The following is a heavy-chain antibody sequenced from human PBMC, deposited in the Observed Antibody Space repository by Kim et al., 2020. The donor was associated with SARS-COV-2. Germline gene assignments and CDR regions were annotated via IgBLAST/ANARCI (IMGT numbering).Heavy chain of an antibody. V-gene: IGHV1-46*01. Sequence: KFQGRVTMTRDTSTSTVYMELSSLRSEDTAVYYCARGLSSGWAPNDAFDIWGQGTMVTVSS. D-gene: IGHD6-19*01. J-gene: IGHJ3*02. CDR3: ARGLSSGWAPNDAFDI.